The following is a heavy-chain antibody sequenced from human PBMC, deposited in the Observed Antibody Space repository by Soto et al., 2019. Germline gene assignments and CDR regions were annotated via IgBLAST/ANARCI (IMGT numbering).Heavy chain of an antibody. CDR3: TQYDEVGGCLGA. CDR1: GFSLTTPRVA. D-gene: IGHD3-16*01. V-gene: IGHV2-5*01. Sequence: QITLKESGTALVKPAQTLTLTCTVSGFSLTTPRVAMGWIRQPPGMALEWLALIFWHDAKRFPPSLKSRLAINRGTSKTQVVHTRTKMDPWDRAIYYCTQYDEVGGCLGAWGQRTMVTVSS. J-gene: IGHJ5*02. CDR2: IFWHDAK.